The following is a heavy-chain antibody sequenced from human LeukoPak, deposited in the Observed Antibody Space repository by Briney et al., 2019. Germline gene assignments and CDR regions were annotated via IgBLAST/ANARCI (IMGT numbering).Heavy chain of an antibody. J-gene: IGHJ6*04. Sequence: GGSLRLSCAASGFTFSSYWMSWVRQAPGKGLEWVANIKQDGSEKYYVDSVKGRFTISRDNAENSLYLQMNSLRAEDTAVYYCAELGITMIGGVWGKGTTVTISS. CDR2: IKQDGSEK. CDR3: AELGITMIGGV. CDR1: GFTFSSYW. V-gene: IGHV3-7*01. D-gene: IGHD3-10*02.